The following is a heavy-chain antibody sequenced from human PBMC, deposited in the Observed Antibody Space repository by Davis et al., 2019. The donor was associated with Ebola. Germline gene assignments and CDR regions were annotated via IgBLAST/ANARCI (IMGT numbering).Heavy chain of an antibody. J-gene: IGHJ4*02. V-gene: IGHV1-18*04. CDR2: ISAYNSNT. Sequence: AASVKVSCKASGYTFTSYGISWVRQAPGQGLEWMGWISAYNSNTNYAQKLQGRVTMTTGTSTSTAYMELRSLRSDDTAVYYCARVAYDFWSGSDYWGQGTLVTVSS. CDR3: ARVAYDFWSGSDY. CDR1: GYTFTSYG. D-gene: IGHD3-3*01.